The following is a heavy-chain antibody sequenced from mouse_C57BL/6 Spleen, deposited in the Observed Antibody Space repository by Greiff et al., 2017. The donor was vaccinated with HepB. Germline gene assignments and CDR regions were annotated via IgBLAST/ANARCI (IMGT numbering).Heavy chain of an antibody. J-gene: IGHJ3*01. CDR1: GYTFTSYW. V-gene: IGHV1-69*01. D-gene: IGHD2-5*01. Sequence: VQLQQPGAELVMPGASVKLSCKASGYTFTSYWMHWVKQRPGQGLEWIGEIDPSDSYTNYNQKFKGKSTLTVDKSSSTAYMQLSSLTSEDSAVYYCARICSNSLAYWGQGTLVTVSA. CDR3: ARICSNSLAY. CDR2: IDPSDSYT.